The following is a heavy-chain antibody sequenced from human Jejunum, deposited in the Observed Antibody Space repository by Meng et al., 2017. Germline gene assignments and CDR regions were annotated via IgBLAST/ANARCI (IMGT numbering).Heavy chain of an antibody. CDR3: ARVDSSASFDY. CDR1: SASISGSNW. J-gene: IGHJ4*02. Sequence: QVQLQQWGAGLLQPSGTLSLTCAVSSASISGSNWWSWVRQSPGKGLEWIGEIYHRGNINYNPSLKSRVTISVDKSKNQFSLKLNSVTAADTAVYYCARVDSSASFDYWGQGTLVTVSS. CDR2: IYHRGNI. D-gene: IGHD6-6*01. V-gene: IGHV4-4*02.